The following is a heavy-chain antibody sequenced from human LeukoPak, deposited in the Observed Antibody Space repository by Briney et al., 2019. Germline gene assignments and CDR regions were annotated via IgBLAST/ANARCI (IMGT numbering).Heavy chain of an antibody. D-gene: IGHD4-17*01. Sequence: GGSLRLSCAASRFTFSSYGMHWVRQAPGKGLEWVAVISYDGSNKYYADSVKGRFTISRDNSKNTLYLQMNSLRAEDTAVYYCAKMGLTTVTNGDAFDIWGQGTMVTVSS. V-gene: IGHV3-30*18. J-gene: IGHJ3*02. CDR1: RFTFSSYG. CDR2: ISYDGSNK. CDR3: AKMGLTTVTNGDAFDI.